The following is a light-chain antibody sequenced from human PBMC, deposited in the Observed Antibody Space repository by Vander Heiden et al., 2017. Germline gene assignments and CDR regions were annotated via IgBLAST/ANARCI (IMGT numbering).Light chain of an antibody. CDR1: QRVSSY. J-gene: IGKJ2*01. CDR2: DAS. Sequence: EIVLTQSPAILSFSPGERATLPCTASQRVSSYLGWYQQKPGQAPRLLIYDASNRPIGIPAAYTGTGSGTDFTLAICSRVPEHFPVYYWQLRSSPYTFGQGTKLEIK. CDR3: QLRSSPYT. V-gene: IGKV3-11*01.